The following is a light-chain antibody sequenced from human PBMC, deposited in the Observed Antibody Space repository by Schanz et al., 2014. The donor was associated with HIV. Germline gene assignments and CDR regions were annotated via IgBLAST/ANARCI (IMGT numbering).Light chain of an antibody. CDR3: CSCTNTNTWV. J-gene: IGLJ3*02. Sequence: QSALTQPASVSGSPGQSISISCTGTSSDLGRLNCVSWYQQHPGKAPKLVISDFANRPSGISPRFSASKSDNTASLTISGRKAEDEGDYDCCSCTNTNTWVFGGGTKLTVL. CDR2: DFA. V-gene: IGLV2-14*03. CDR1: SSDLGRLNC.